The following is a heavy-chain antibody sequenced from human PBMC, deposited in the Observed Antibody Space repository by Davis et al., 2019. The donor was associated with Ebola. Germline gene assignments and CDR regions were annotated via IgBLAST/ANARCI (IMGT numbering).Heavy chain of an antibody. Sequence: SETLSVTCTVSGGSISSYYWSWIRQPPGKGLEWIGYIYYSGSTNYNPSLKSRVTISVDTSKNQFSLKLSSVTAADTAVYYCARGGIAAAAQRGVYYYYYYGMDVWGQGTTVTVSS. D-gene: IGHD6-13*01. J-gene: IGHJ6*02. CDR3: ARGGIAAAAQRGVYYYYYYGMDV. V-gene: IGHV4-59*01. CDR1: GGSISSYY. CDR2: IYYSGST.